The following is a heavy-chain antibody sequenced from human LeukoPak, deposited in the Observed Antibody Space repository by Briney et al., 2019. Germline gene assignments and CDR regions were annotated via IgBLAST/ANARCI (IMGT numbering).Heavy chain of an antibody. CDR3: AKDGVFWSGYSDY. CDR1: GFSFSNYA. D-gene: IGHD3-3*01. CDR2: TSYSGGST. J-gene: IGHJ4*02. Sequence: GGSLRLSCAASGFSFSNYAMNWLRQAPWKGLEWVSRTSYSGGSTYYAGSVRGRLTISRDNYMNELYLQMNSLRAEDTAVHYSAKDGVFWSGYSDYWGQGTLVTVSS. V-gene: IGHV3-23*01.